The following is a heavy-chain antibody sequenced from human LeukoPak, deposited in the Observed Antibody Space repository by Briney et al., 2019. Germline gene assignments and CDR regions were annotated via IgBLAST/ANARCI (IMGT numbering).Heavy chain of an antibody. CDR1: GFTFSGYW. CDR2: IKQDGGEK. Sequence: GGSLRLSCAASGFTFSGYWMSWVCQAPGKGLEWLANIKQDGGEKYYVDSVKGRFTISRDNAENSLYLQMNSLRAEDTAVYYCARLYCSGGGCYSAFDYWGQGTLVTVSS. CDR3: ARLYCSGGGCYSAFDY. J-gene: IGHJ4*02. D-gene: IGHD2-15*01. V-gene: IGHV3-7*04.